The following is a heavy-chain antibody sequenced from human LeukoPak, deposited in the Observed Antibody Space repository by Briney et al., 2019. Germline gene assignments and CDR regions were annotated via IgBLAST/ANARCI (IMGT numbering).Heavy chain of an antibody. Sequence: ASVKVSCKASGYTFTSHGVSWVRQAPGQGLEYVGWITAYNGNTNYAQKLQGRVTMTTDTSTSTAYMELRSLKSDDAAVYYCARDGPRGYFQHWGQGTLVTVSS. CDR3: ARDGPRGYFQH. J-gene: IGHJ1*01. CDR1: GYTFTSHG. CDR2: ITAYNGNT. V-gene: IGHV1-18*01. D-gene: IGHD3-16*01.